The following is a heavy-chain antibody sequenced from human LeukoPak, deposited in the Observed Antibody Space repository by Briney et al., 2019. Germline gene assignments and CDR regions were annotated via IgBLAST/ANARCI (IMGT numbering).Heavy chain of an antibody. V-gene: IGHV4-59*01. Sequence: SETLSLTCTVSGGSISGWYWSWIRQPPGKGLEWIGNIYGSGYTNYNPSLKSRVTMSIDTSTNHFSLKLTSVTAADTATYYCARETSLAGFASGLGFNYWGQGILVSVSS. CDR1: GGSISGWY. D-gene: IGHD6-19*01. CDR3: ARETSLAGFASGLGFNY. J-gene: IGHJ4*02. CDR2: IYGSGYT.